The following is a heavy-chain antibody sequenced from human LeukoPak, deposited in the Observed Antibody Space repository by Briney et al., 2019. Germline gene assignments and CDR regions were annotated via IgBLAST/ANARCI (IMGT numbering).Heavy chain of an antibody. D-gene: IGHD2-2*01. J-gene: IGHJ3*02. V-gene: IGHV1-69*13. Sequence: GASVKVSCKASGGTFSSYAISWVRQAPGQGLEWMGGIIPIFGTANYAQKFLGRVTITADESTSTAYMELSSLRSEDTAVYYCASYIVVVPAAKRGAFDIWGQGTMVTVSS. CDR2: IIPIFGTA. CDR3: ASYIVVVPAAKRGAFDI. CDR1: GGTFSSYA.